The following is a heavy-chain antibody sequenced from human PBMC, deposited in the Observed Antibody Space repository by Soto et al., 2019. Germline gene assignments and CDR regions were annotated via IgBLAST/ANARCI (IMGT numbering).Heavy chain of an antibody. D-gene: IGHD5-12*01. J-gene: IGHJ4*02. Sequence: PSETLSLTCTLSGGYLTRSNWCSQVRHPPGKGLEWIGETYHSGNTNYNPSLKSRVTISVDKSKNQFSLKLNSVTAADTAVYYCARDGYIGNYYVDHWNEGILVTVSS. V-gene: IGHV4-4*02. CDR3: ARDGYIGNYYVDH. CDR1: GGYLTRSNW. CDR2: TYHSGNT.